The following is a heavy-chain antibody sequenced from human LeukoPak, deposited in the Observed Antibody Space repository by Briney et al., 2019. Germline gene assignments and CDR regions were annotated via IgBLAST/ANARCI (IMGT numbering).Heavy chain of an antibody. J-gene: IGHJ4*02. CDR1: GFTFDDYA. V-gene: IGHV3-74*01. D-gene: IGHD3-22*01. CDR2: INSDGSST. CDR3: ARDGELTYYYDSSGYYSPFGDY. Sequence: GGSLRLSCAASGFTFDDYAMHWVRQAPRKGLVWVSRINSDGSSTSYADSVKGRFTISRDNAKNTLYLQMNSLRAEDTAVYYCARDGELTYYYDSSGYYSPFGDYWGQGTLVTGSS.